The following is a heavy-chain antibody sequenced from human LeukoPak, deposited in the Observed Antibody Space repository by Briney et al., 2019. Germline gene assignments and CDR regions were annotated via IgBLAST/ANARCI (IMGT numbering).Heavy chain of an antibody. Sequence: SQTLSLTCTVSGGSISSGDYYWSWIRQPPGKGLEWIGYIYYSGSTYYNPSLKSRVTISVDTSKNQFSLKLSSVTAADTAVYYCARVQIGYYDTLVGAFDIWGQGTMVTVSS. V-gene: IGHV4-30-4*01. CDR1: GGSISSGDYY. D-gene: IGHD3-9*01. J-gene: IGHJ3*02. CDR2: IYYSGST. CDR3: ARVQIGYYDTLVGAFDI.